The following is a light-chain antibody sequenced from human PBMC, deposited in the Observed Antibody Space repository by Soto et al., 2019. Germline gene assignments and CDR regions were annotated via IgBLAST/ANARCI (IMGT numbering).Light chain of an antibody. Sequence: QTVVTQEPSFSVSPGGTVTLTCGLSSGPVFTSSYPNWYQQTPGQAPRTIIFNTNTRSSGVPDCFSGSILGDKAALPITGAQADDDSYYYCLLYLGGGIWVFGGGTQLTVL. J-gene: IGLJ3*02. CDR2: NTN. V-gene: IGLV8-61*02. CDR3: LLYLGGGIWV. CDR1: SGPVFTSSY.